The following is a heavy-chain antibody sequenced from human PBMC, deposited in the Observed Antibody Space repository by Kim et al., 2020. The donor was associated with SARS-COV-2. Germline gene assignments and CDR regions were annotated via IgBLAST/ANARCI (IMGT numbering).Heavy chain of an antibody. Sequence: SVKVSCKASGGTFSSYAISWVRQAPGQGLEWMGGIIPIFGTANYAQKFQGRVTITADKSTSTAYMELSSLRSEDTAVYYCARSSRRRDGYQAPMDVWGQGTTVTVSS. D-gene: IGHD5-12*01. V-gene: IGHV1-69*06. CDR1: GGTFSSYA. CDR3: ARSSRRRDGYQAPMDV. CDR2: IIPIFGTA. J-gene: IGHJ6*02.